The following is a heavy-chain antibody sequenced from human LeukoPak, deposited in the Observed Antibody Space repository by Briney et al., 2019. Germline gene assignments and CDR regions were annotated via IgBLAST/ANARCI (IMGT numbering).Heavy chain of an antibody. Sequence: GGSLRLSCAASGFTFSSYGMHWVRQAPGKGLEWVAFIRYDGSNKYYADSVKGRFTISRDNSKNTLYLQMNSLRAEDTAVYYCARFSTPRYYYYYMDVWGKGTTVTVSS. CDR1: GFTFSSYG. CDR3: ARFSTPRYYYYYMDV. CDR2: IRYDGSNK. D-gene: IGHD2-15*01. J-gene: IGHJ6*03. V-gene: IGHV3-30*02.